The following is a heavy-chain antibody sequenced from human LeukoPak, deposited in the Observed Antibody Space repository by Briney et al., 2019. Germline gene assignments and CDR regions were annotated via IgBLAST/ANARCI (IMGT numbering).Heavy chain of an antibody. CDR1: GGSISTYY. CDR2: IYYTGNT. Sequence: SETLSLTCSVSGGSISTYYWHWIRHPPGKGLEWIGFIYYTGNTDYNPSLRSRVTISKDTSRNQFSLQLTSVTAADTAVYFCARSRFLKWSDVFDPWAQGTTFTVST. D-gene: IGHD3-3*01. J-gene: IGHJ3*01. V-gene: IGHV4-59*01. CDR3: ARSRFLKWSDVFDP.